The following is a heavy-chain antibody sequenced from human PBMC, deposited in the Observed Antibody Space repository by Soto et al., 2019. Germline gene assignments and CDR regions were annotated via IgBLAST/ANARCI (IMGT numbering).Heavy chain of an antibody. CDR1: GGSISSGGYY. D-gene: IGHD2-2*01. J-gene: IGHJ6*02. Sequence: QVQLQESGPGLVKPSQTLSLTCTVSGGSISSGGYYWSWIRQHPGKGLEWIGYIYYSGSTYYNPSLKSRVTISVDTSKNTFSLKLSSVTAADTAVYYCARDREGYCISTSCYGQYYYYYYGMDVWGQGTTVTVSS. CDR3: ARDREGYCISTSCYGQYYYYYYGMDV. CDR2: IYYSGST. V-gene: IGHV4-31*03.